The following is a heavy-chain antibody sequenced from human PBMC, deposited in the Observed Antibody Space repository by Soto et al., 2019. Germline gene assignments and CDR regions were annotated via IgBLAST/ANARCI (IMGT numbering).Heavy chain of an antibody. CDR2: ISGSGGST. CDR3: AKAKVVTAPYGMDV. CDR1: GFTFSRYA. J-gene: IGHJ6*02. Sequence: GGSLRVSCAASGFTFSRYAMSWVRQAPGKGLEWVSAISGSGGSTYYADSVKGRFTISRDNSKNTLYLQMNSLRAGDTAVYYCAKAKVVTAPYGMDVWGQGTTVTVS. D-gene: IGHD2-21*02. V-gene: IGHV3-23*01.